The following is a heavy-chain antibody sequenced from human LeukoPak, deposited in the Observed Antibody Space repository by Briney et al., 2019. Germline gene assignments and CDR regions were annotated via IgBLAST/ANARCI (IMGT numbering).Heavy chain of an antibody. D-gene: IGHD1-26*01. J-gene: IGHJ3*02. V-gene: IGHV3-23*01. CDR2: ISGSGGST. Sequence: GGSLRLSCAASGFTFSSYAMNWVRQAPGKGLEWVSVISGSGGSTYYADSVKGRFTISRDNSKNTLYLQMNSLRAEDTAVYYCAKESGVVGAPDAFDIWGQGTMVTVSS. CDR1: GFTFSSYA. CDR3: AKESGVVGAPDAFDI.